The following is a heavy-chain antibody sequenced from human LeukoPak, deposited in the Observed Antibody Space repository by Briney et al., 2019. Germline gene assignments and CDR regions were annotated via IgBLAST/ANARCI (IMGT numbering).Heavy chain of an antibody. CDR2: MSYDGSNK. Sequence: GGSLRLSCAASGFTFSSYSMNWVRQAPGKGLEWVAVMSYDGSNKYYADSVKGRFTISRDNSKNTLYLQMNSLRAEDTAVYYCAKDKGDSGSYHSPYYFDYWGQGTLVTVSS. J-gene: IGHJ4*02. CDR1: GFTFSSYS. D-gene: IGHD1-26*01. V-gene: IGHV3-30*18. CDR3: AKDKGDSGSYHSPYYFDY.